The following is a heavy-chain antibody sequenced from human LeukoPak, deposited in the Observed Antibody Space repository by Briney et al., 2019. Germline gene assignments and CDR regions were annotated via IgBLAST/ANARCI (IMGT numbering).Heavy chain of an antibody. D-gene: IGHD3-10*01. V-gene: IGHV3-23*01. CDR1: GFTFSTYT. CDR3: ARMVVRGVIGDV. CDR2: ITGSGGST. Sequence: PGGSLRLSCAASGFTFSTYTMSWVRQAPGKGLQRVSGITGSGGSTYYADSVKGRFTISRDNAKNSLYLQMDSLRAEDTAVYYCARMVVRGVIGDVWGQGTTVTVSS. J-gene: IGHJ6*02.